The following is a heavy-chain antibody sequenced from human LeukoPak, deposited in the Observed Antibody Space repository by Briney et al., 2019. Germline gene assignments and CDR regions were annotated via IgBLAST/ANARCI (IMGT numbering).Heavy chain of an antibody. CDR1: GFTVSSNY. CDR3: ARVLAGSAFDI. V-gene: IGHV3-53*01. Sequence: GGSLRLSCAASGFTVSSNYMSWVRRAPGKGLEWVSIIYTGGTIYYADSVKGRFTISRDISKNMLYLQMNSLRAEDTAVYYCARVLAGSAFDIWGQGTMVTVSS. CDR2: IYTGGTI. D-gene: IGHD1-1*01. J-gene: IGHJ3*02.